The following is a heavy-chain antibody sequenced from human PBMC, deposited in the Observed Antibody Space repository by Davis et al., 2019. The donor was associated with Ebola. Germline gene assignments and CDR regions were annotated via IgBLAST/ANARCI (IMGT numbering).Heavy chain of an antibody. CDR1: GFTFSTCA. Sequence: GESLKISCEASGFTFSTCAMSWVRQAPGKGLEWVSAISGSGGSTFYADSVKGRFTISRNNSKNTLYLQMKRLRAEDRAVYYGARGGEGLGYRMWGQGTLVTVSS. CDR2: ISGSGGST. CDR3: ARGGEGLGYRM. D-gene: IGHD3-16*01. J-gene: IGHJ4*02. V-gene: IGHV3-23*01.